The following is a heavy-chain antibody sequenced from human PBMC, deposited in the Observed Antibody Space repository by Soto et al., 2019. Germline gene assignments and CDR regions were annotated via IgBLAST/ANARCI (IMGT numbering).Heavy chain of an antibody. CDR1: GFTFSNYG. CDR2: IWYDGRSK. V-gene: IGHV3-33*01. J-gene: IGHJ6*02. CDR3: GRVDRYYGMDV. Sequence: QVQLVESGGGVVQPGRSLRLSCAASGFTFSNYGLHWVRQAPGKGLEWVADIWYDGRSKNYVDSVKGRFTLSRDNSKNTLYLEMNSLRAEDSAVYYCGRVDRYYGMDVWGQGTKVTVSS.